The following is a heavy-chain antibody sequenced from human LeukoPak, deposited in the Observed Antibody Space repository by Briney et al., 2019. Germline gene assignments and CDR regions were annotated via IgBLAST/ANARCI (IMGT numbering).Heavy chain of an antibody. D-gene: IGHD6-13*01. CDR3: ARGYSSSWYRRLGAFDI. Sequence: GGSLKLSCAASGFTFSSYAMHWVRQAPGKGLEWVAVISYDGSNKYYADSVKGRFTISRDNSKNTLYLQMNSLRAEDTAVYYCARGYSSSWYRRLGAFDIWGQGAMVTVSS. CDR1: GFTFSSYA. V-gene: IGHV3-30-3*01. J-gene: IGHJ3*02. CDR2: ISYDGSNK.